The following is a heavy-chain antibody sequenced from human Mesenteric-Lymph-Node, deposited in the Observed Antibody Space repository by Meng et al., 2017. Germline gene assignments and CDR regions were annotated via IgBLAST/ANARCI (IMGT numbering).Heavy chain of an antibody. V-gene: IGHV3-30*01. J-gene: IGHJ2*01. CDR2: MSFDGAHI. Sequence: GESLKISCEASGFRFSDYAMHWVRQAPGKGLEWVALMSFDGAHIFYADSLRGRFIISRDNSKSTFYLLMNNLSPDDTVVYYCARDGPPNDLWGRGTLVTVSS. CDR1: GFRFSDYA. CDR3: ARDGPPNDL.